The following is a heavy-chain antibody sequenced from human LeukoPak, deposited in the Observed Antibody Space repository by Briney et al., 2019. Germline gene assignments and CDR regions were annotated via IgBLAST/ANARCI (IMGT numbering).Heavy chain of an antibody. CDR2: IGTYGGDT. J-gene: IGHJ5*01. CDR3: ARDLWNFYDDSGYNRDFDS. D-gene: IGHD3-22*01. Sequence: EASVTVSCKATSRVSWVRQAPGQGLAWMGWIGTYGGDTYYAQKFQGRITVTPDTATSTVYMELRNLRSDDTAVYYCARDLWNFYDDSGYNRDFDSWGQGTLVTVSS. CDR1: TSR. V-gene: IGHV1-18*01.